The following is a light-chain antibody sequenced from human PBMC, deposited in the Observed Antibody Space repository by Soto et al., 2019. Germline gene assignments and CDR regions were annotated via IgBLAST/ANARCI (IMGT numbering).Light chain of an antibody. CDR3: QQSFT. J-gene: IGKJ3*01. CDR2: KAS. V-gene: IGKV1-5*03. CDR1: QSISSW. Sequence: DIQMTQSPSTLSASVGDRVTITCRASQSISSWVAWYQQKPGKAPKLLIYKASTLESGVPSRFSGSGSGTEFTLTISSLQPDDFATYYCQQSFTCGPGTKVDIK.